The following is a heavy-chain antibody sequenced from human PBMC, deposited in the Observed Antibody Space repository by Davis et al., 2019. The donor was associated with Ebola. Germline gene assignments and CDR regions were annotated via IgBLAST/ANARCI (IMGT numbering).Heavy chain of an antibody. J-gene: IGHJ4*02. CDR2: ISGSGGST. D-gene: IGHD3-3*01. CDR1: GFIFTNYA. CDR3: AKAGRFLEWLLYDY. V-gene: IGHV3-23*01. Sequence: GESLKISCAASGFIFTNYAMSWVRQAPGKGLEWVSAISGSGGSTYYADSVKGRFTISRDNSKNTLYLQMNSLRAEDTAVYYCAKAGRFLEWLLYDYWGQGTLVTVSS.